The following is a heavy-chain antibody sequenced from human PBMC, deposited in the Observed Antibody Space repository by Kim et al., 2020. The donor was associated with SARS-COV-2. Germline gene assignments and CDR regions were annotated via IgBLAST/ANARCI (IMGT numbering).Heavy chain of an antibody. Sequence: SETLSLTCTVSGGSISSYYWSWIRQPPGKGLEWIGYIYYSGSTNYNPSLKSRVTISVDTSKNQFSLKLSSVTAADTAVYYCASLGGYSYGQWMDVWGQGTTVTVSS. CDR3: ASLGGYSYGQWMDV. J-gene: IGHJ6*02. D-gene: IGHD5-18*01. V-gene: IGHV4-59*13. CDR2: IYYSGST. CDR1: GGSISSYY.